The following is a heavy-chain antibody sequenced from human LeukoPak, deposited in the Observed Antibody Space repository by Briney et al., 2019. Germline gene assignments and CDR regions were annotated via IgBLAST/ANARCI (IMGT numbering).Heavy chain of an antibody. D-gene: IGHD2-2*01. Sequence: ASVKVSCKASGGTFSSYAISWVRQATGQGLEWMGWMNPNSGNTGYAQKFQGRVTMTRNTSISTAYMELSSLRSEDTAVYYCARGSLKGYEIVDPWGQGTLVTVSS. J-gene: IGHJ5*02. CDR2: MNPNSGNT. CDR3: ARGSLKGYEIVDP. CDR1: GGTFSSYA. V-gene: IGHV1-8*02.